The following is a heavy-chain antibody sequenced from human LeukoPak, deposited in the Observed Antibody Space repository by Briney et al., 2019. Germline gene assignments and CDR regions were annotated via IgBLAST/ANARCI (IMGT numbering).Heavy chain of an antibody. J-gene: IGHJ4*02. D-gene: IGHD3-10*01. Sequence: PSETLSLTCTVSGGSFSNYYWSWIRQPPGKGLEWIGYIYYSGSTNYNPSLKSRVTISIDTSENQSSLKLSSVTAADTAVYYCARHGSGSYFAYWGQGTQVTVSS. CDR3: ARHGSGSYFAY. V-gene: IGHV4-59*01. CDR2: IYYSGST. CDR1: GGSFSNYY.